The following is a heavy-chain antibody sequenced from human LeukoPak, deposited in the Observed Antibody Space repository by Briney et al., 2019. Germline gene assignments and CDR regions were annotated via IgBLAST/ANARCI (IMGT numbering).Heavy chain of an antibody. CDR2: ISSSGSTI. CDR3: ARDLPTGDIVLLGDAFDI. D-gene: IGHD2-8*01. Sequence: QPGGSLRLSCAASGFTFSSYEMNWVRQAPGKGLEWVSYISSSGSTIYYADSVKGRFTISRDNAKNSLYLQMNSLRAEDTAVYYCARDLPTGDIVLLGDAFDIWGQGTMVTVSS. V-gene: IGHV3-48*03. CDR1: GFTFSSYE. J-gene: IGHJ3*02.